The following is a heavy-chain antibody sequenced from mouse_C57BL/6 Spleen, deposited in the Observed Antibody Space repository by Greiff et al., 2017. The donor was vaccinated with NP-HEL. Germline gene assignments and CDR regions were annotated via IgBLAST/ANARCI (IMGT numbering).Heavy chain of an antibody. CDR2: IDPNSGGT. CDR1: GYTFTSYW. J-gene: IGHJ4*01. V-gene: IGHV1-72*01. Sequence: QVQLQQPGAELVKPGASVKLSCKASGYTFTSYWMPWVKQRPGRGLEWIGRIDPNSGGTKYNEKFKSKATLTVDKPSSTAYMQLSSLTSEDSAVYYCARHLLLNQGYAMEYWGQGATVTAAS. D-gene: IGHD1-1*01. CDR3: ARHLLLNQGYAMEY.